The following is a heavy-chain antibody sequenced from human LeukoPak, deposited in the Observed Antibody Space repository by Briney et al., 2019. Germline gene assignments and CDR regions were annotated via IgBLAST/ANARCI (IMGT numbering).Heavy chain of an antibody. V-gene: IGHV3-11*01. Sequence: GGSLRLSCAASKFTFSDYYMSWIRQAPGKGLEWVSYISSSGSTIYYADSVKGRFTISRDNAKNSLYLQMNSLRAEDTAVYYCASEGASGSYYYFDYWGQGTLVTVSS. CDR1: KFTFSDYY. CDR3: ASEGASGSYYYFDY. CDR2: ISSSGSTI. J-gene: IGHJ4*02. D-gene: IGHD1-26*01.